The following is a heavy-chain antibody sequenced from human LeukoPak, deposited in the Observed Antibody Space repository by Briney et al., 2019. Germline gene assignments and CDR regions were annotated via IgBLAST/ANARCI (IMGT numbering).Heavy chain of an antibody. J-gene: IGHJ4*02. CDR1: GFTFSSYE. CDR2: ISTSGSTI. V-gene: IGHV3-48*03. D-gene: IGHD6-19*01. Sequence: GGALRLSCAASGFTFSSYEMNWVRRAPGKGLEWVSCISTSGSTIYYADSVKGRFTISRDNAKNSLYLQMNSLRAEDTAVYYCARLQWLAFDYWGQGTLVTVSS. CDR3: ARLQWLAFDY.